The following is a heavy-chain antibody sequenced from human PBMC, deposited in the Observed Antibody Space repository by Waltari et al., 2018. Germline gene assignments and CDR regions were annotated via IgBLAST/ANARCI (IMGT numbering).Heavy chain of an antibody. J-gene: IGHJ6*02. CDR1: GFTFSSYW. CDR2: INSDGSST. Sequence: EVQLVESGGGLVQPGGSLRLSCAASGFTFSSYWMHWVRQAPGKGLVWVSRINSDGSSTSYADSVKGRFTISRDNAKNTLYLQMNSLRAEDTAVYYCARDVSLYSYGDSRYYYGMDVWGQGTTVTVSS. D-gene: IGHD4-17*01. CDR3: ARDVSLYSYGDSRYYYGMDV. V-gene: IGHV3-74*01.